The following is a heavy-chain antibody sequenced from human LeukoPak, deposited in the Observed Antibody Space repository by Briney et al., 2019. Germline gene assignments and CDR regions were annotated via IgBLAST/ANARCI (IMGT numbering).Heavy chain of an antibody. CDR1: GFTFSSYS. Sequence: PAGGSLRLSCAASGFTFSSYSMNWVRQAPGKGLEWVSYISSSSSTIYYADSVKGRFTISRDNAKNSLYLQMNSPRAEDTAVYYCAKSYDYGDYPDAFDIWGQGTMVTVSS. J-gene: IGHJ3*02. CDR3: AKSYDYGDYPDAFDI. D-gene: IGHD4-17*01. CDR2: ISSSSSTI. V-gene: IGHV3-48*04.